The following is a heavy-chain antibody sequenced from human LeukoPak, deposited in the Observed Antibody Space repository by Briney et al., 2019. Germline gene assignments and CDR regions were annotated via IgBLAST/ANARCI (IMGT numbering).Heavy chain of an antibody. D-gene: IGHD4-23*01. J-gene: IGHJ4*02. V-gene: IGHV3-21*01. CDR2: ISSSSSYI. CDR1: GFTFSSYS. Sequence: GGSLRLSCAASGFTFSSYSMNWVRQAPGKELEWVSSISSSSSYIYYADSVKGRFTISRDNAKNSLYLQMNSLRAEGTAVYYCARVGGSIYYFDYWGQGTLVTVSS. CDR3: ARVGGSIYYFDY.